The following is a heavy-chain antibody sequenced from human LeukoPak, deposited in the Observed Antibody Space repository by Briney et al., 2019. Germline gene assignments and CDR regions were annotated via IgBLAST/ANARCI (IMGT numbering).Heavy chain of an antibody. CDR1: GFTFSSYW. Sequence: GGSLRLSCAASGFTFSSYWMSWVRQVPGKGLEWVANIKQDGSEKYYVDSVKGRFTISRDNAKNSLYLQMNSLRAEDTAVYYCARPQRVVRGVTHFAYWGQGTLVTVSS. CDR3: ARPQRVVRGVTHFAY. CDR2: IKQDGSEK. V-gene: IGHV3-7*01. J-gene: IGHJ4*02. D-gene: IGHD3-10*01.